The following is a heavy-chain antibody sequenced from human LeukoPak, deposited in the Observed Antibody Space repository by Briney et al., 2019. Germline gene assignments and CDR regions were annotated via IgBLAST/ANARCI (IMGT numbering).Heavy chain of an antibody. J-gene: IGHJ3*02. CDR2: MNPNSGNT. D-gene: IGHD6-19*01. V-gene: IGHV1-8*01. Sequence: GASVKVSCKASGYTFTSYDIKWVRQAPGQGLEWIGWMNPNSGNTGYAQKFQGRVTMTRNTSISTAYMELSSLRSEDTAVYYCARGRYSSGWYDAFDIWGQGTMVTVSS. CDR3: ARGRYSSGWYDAFDI. CDR1: GYTFTSYD.